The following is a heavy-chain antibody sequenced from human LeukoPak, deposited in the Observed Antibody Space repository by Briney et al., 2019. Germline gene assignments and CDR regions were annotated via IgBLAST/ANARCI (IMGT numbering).Heavy chain of an antibody. J-gene: IGHJ6*03. D-gene: IGHD6-13*01. Sequence: AASVKVSCKTFGYPFSSCGINWVRQAPGQGLEWMGWMNPNSGNTGYAQKFQGRVTITRNTSISTAYMELSSLRSEDTAVYYCARGLLGSSWYNYYYYMDVWGKGTTVTVSS. V-gene: IGHV1-8*03. CDR1: GYPFSSCG. CDR3: ARGLLGSSWYNYYYYMDV. CDR2: MNPNSGNT.